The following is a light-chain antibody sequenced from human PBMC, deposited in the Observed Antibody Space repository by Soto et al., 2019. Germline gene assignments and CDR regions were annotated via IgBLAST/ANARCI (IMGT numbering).Light chain of an antibody. CDR1: QSVSRY. Sequence: DIQMTQSPSSLSASVGDSVTITCRASQSVSRYLNWYQKKPGRAPKLLIYAASSLQSGVPSRFSGSGSGTDFTLTISGLQVEDFGSYYCQQSFIIPTFGGGTNVEI. CDR3: QQSFIIPT. J-gene: IGKJ4*01. CDR2: AAS. V-gene: IGKV1-39*01.